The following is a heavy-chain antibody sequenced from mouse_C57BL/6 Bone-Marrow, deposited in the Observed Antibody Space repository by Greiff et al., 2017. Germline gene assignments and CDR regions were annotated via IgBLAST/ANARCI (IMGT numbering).Heavy chain of an antibody. V-gene: IGHV1-61*01. Sequence: VQLQQPGAELVRPGSSVKLSCKASGYTFTSYWMDWVKQRPGQGLEWIGNIYPSDSETHYNQKFKDKATLTVDKSSSTAYMQLSSLTSEDSAVYYCARENGYGSSFYWYFDVWGTGTTVTVSS. CDR3: ARENGYGSSFYWYFDV. CDR1: GYTFTSYW. CDR2: IYPSDSET. J-gene: IGHJ1*03. D-gene: IGHD1-1*01.